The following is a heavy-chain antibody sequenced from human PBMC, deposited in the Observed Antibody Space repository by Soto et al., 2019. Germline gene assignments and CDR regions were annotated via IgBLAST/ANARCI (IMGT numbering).Heavy chain of an antibody. Sequence: GGSLRLSCAVSGFTFSDYAMTWVRQAPGKGLEWVATISFGGGNTYYADSVEGRFTISRDNSKNTLFLQMNSLRAEDTAVYYCAKGYCSSTSCFLFDYWGQGTLVTVSS. CDR3: AKGYCSSTSCFLFDY. V-gene: IGHV3-23*01. D-gene: IGHD2-2*01. CDR1: GFTFSDYA. CDR2: ISFGGGNT. J-gene: IGHJ4*02.